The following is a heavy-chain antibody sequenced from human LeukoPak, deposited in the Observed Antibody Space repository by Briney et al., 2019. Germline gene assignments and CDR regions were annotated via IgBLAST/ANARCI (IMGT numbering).Heavy chain of an antibody. CDR3: ARRQWLVYFDY. Sequence: SETLSLTCAVSGYSISSGYYWGWIRQPPGKGLEWIGSIYHSGSTYYNPSLKSRVTISVDTSKNQFSLKLSSVTAADTAVYYCARRQWLVYFDYWGQGTLVTASS. V-gene: IGHV4-38-2*01. CDR2: IYHSGST. J-gene: IGHJ4*02. CDR1: GYSISSGYY. D-gene: IGHD6-19*01.